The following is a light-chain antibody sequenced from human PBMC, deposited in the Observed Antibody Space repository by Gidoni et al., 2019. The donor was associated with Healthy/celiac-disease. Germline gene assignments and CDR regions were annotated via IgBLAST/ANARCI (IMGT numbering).Light chain of an antibody. V-gene: IGKV3-11*01. CDR1: QSVSSY. Sequence: EIVLTQSPATLSLSPGERATLSCSASQSVSSYLAWYQQKPGQPPRLLIYDASNRATGIPARFSGSGSGTDFTLTISSLEPEDVAVYYWQQRSNWPVTFGQGTRLEIK. CDR3: QQRSNWPVT. CDR2: DAS. J-gene: IGKJ5*01.